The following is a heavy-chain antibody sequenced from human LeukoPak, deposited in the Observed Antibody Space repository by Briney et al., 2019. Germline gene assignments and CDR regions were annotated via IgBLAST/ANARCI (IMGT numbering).Heavy chain of an antibody. J-gene: IGHJ5*02. CDR3: ARHLRGS. V-gene: IGHV4-34*01. CDR1: GGSFSGYY. CDR2: INHSGST. Sequence: SETLSLTCAVYGGSFSGYYWSWIRQPPGKGLEWIGEINHSGSTNYNPSLKSRVTISVDTSKNQFSLKLSSVTAADTAAYYCARHLRGSWGQGTLVTVSS.